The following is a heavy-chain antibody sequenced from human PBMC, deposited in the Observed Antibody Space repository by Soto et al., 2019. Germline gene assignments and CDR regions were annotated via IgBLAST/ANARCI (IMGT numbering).Heavy chain of an antibody. J-gene: IGHJ5*02. CDR1: EFNFTYYG. CDR2: IWNDGSKT. CDR3: ARLGGGSCTTTICYGDWFDP. V-gene: IGHV3-33*01. Sequence: QEQLVESGGGVVQPGRSLRLSCVWSEFNFTYYGMHWVRQAPGKGREWVASIWNDGSKTYYADSVQGRFTICRDNRKSTLYMLMSSLRAEDTAVYYCARLGGGSCTTTICYGDWFDPWGQGSLVIESS. D-gene: IGHD2-2*01.